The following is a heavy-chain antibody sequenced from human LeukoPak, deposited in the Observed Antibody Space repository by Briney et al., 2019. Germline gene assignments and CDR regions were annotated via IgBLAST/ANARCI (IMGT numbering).Heavy chain of an antibody. D-gene: IGHD2-2*02. V-gene: IGHV4-59*08. J-gene: IGHJ4*02. CDR1: GGSISTYY. Sequence: SETLSLTCTVSGGSISTYYWTWIRQPPGKGLEWIGYIYYSGNTNYNPSLSSRVTISLDTSKSLFSLMLRSLTAADTAMYYCARRYTASPGERFDYWGQGILVTVSS. CDR3: ARRYTASPGERFDY. CDR2: IYYSGNT.